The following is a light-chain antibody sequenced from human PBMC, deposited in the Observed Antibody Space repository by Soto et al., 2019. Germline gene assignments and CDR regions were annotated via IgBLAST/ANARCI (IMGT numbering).Light chain of an antibody. J-gene: IGKJ5*01. CDR2: AAS. CDR3: QQSYSYFIT. Sequence: DIQMTQSPSSLSASVGDRVTITCRASQNIANYLNWYQQKPGKAPKLLIYAASSLQSGVPSRFSGSGSGTDYTLTITSLQPEDFATYYCQQSYSYFITFGQGTRLEIK. CDR1: QNIANY. V-gene: IGKV1-39*01.